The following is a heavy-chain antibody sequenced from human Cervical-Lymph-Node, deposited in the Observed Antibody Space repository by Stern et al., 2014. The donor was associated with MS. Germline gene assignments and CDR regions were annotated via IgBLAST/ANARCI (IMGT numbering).Heavy chain of an antibody. J-gene: IGHJ4*02. Sequence: EVQLVESGGGLVQPGGALRLSCAASGFTFSSYDMHWVRQATGKGLEWVSAIGTAGDKYSPGSVKGRFTISRENAKNSLYLQMNSLRAGDTAVYYCARARSSSGWTGGYCFDYWGQGTLVTVSS. D-gene: IGHD6-19*01. CDR2: IGTAGDK. CDR3: ARARSSSGWTGGYCFDY. CDR1: GFTFSSYD. V-gene: IGHV3-13*01.